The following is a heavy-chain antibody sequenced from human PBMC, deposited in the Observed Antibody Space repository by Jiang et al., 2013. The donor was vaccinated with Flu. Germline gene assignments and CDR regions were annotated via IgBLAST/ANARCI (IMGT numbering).Heavy chain of an antibody. CDR2: ISYDGSNK. V-gene: IGHV3-30*14. CDR3: AKQYDRSGYIDY. CDR1: GFTFSSYA. Sequence: VQLVESGGGVVQPGRSLKLSCAASGFTFSSYAMHWVRQAPGKGLEWVTVISYDGSNKYYADSVEGRFTISRDNSKNTLYLQMNSLRAEDTAVYHCAKQYDRSGYIDYWGQGTLVTVSS. J-gene: IGHJ4*02. D-gene: IGHD3-22*01.